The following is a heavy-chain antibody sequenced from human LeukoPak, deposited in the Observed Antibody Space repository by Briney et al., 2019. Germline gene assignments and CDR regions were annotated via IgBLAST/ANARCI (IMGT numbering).Heavy chain of an antibody. CDR1: GYAFSNYA. V-gene: IGHV7-4-1*02. CDR2: INTNTGSP. J-gene: IGHJ4*02. D-gene: IGHD3-10*01. CDR3: ARGASIFRGVIWPEPDDY. Sequence: ASVKVSCKASGYAFSNYALNWVRQAPGQGLEWMGWINTNTGSPTYAQGFTGQFVFSLDTSASTAYLQISSLKADDTAVYYCARGASIFRGVIWPEPDDYWGQGTLVTVSS.